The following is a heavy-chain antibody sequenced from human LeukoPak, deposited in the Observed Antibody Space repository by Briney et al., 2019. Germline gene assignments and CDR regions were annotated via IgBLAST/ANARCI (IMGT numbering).Heavy chain of an antibody. D-gene: IGHD4-17*01. J-gene: IGHJ4*02. CDR1: GFTFSSYG. V-gene: IGHV3-30*02. CDR3: AKDSGDYADYAVIDY. CDR2: IRYDGGVE. Sequence: GGSLRLSCAASGFTFSSYGIHWGRQAQGKGLEWVAFIRYDGGVEYYADSVKGRFTISRDNSKNTLYLQMNSLRTEDTAVYYCAKDSGDYADYAVIDYWGQGTLVTVSS.